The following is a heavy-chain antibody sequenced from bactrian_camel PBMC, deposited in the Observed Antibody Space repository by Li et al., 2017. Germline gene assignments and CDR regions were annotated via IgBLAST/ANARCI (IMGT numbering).Heavy chain of an antibody. CDR1: GFDLDDSD. V-gene: IGHV3S63*01. CDR3: AAGDVVYPLDQREYDY. CDR2: VISTDGST. J-gene: IGHJ4*01. Sequence: HVQLVESGGGSVQAGGSLRLSCTAYGFDLDDSDMGWYRRAPGKECELVSVISTDGSTKYSESAKGRFTISRDNAAKTVHLQMDSLKPEDTATYYCAAGDVVYPLDQREYDYWGQGTQVTVS.